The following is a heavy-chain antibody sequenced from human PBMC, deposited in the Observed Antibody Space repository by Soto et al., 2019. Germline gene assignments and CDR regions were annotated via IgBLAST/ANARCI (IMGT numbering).Heavy chain of an antibody. CDR1: GDSISNYY. V-gene: IGHV4-59*01. D-gene: IGHD6-13*01. CDR3: ARDQGIASSGPFDY. Sequence: SETLSLTCTVSGDSISNYYWSWIRQAPGKGLEWIGFIYHSGNTNYNPSLKSRVTMSIDTSKSQFSLKLNSVTAADTAVYYCARDQGIASSGPFDYSAPGTLVTGSS. J-gene: IGHJ4*02. CDR2: IYHSGNT.